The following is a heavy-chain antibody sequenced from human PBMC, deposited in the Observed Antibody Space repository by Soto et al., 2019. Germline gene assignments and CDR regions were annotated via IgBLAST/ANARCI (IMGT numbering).Heavy chain of an antibody. Sequence: QVPLVESGGGVVQPGRSLRLSCAASGFTFSSDGMHWVRQAPGKGLEWMAIIWYDGSNKYYADSVKGRFTISRDNSKNTLYLQMNSLRAEDTAVYYCARDPGGSGSCNFCMDVWGQGTTVTVSS. CDR1: GFTFSSDG. J-gene: IGHJ6*02. D-gene: IGHD1-26*01. V-gene: IGHV3-33*01. CDR3: ARDPGGSGSCNFCMDV. CDR2: IWYDGSNK.